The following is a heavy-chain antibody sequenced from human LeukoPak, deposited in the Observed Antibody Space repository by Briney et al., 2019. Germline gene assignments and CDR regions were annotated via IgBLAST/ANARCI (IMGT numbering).Heavy chain of an antibody. CDR1: GYTFTSYG. CDR3: ARGLGGSGSYALTFDS. CDR2: ISAYNGNT. Sequence: EASVKVSCKASGYTFTSYGINWVRLAPGQGLEWMGWISAYNGNTKYAQKLQGRVTMTTDTSTSTAYMDLRSLRSDDTAVYYCARGLGGSGSYALTFDSWGQGTLVTVSS. D-gene: IGHD1-26*01. J-gene: IGHJ4*02. V-gene: IGHV1-18*01.